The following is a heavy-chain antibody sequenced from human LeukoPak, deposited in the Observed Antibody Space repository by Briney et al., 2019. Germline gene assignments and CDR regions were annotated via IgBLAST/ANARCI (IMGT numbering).Heavy chain of an antibody. CDR1: SFTFSNYA. CDR3: AKRSPYGDYLYYYYYGMDV. J-gene: IGHJ6*02. V-gene: IGHV3-23*01. Sequence: GGSLRLSCAPSSFTFSNYAMSWVRQAPGKGLEWVSAITGSGDRSYYADSVKGRFTISRDNSKNTLYLQMNSLRAEDTAVYYCAKRSPYGDYLYYYYYGMDVWGQGTTVTVSS. D-gene: IGHD4-17*01. CDR2: ITGSGDRS.